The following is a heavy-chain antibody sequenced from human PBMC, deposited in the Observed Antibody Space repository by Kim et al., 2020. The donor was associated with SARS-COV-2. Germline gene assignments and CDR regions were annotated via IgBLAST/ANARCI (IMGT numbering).Heavy chain of an antibody. J-gene: IGHJ6*02. V-gene: IGHV3-49*03. CDR2: IRSKAYGGTT. CDR3: TRDEGIAVAGHGFRGYYYGMDV. Sequence: GGSLRLSCTASGFTFGDYAMSWFRQAPGKGLEWVGFIRSKAYGGTTEYAASVKGRFTISRDDSKSIAYLQMNSLKTEDTAVYYCTRDEGIAVAGHGFRGYYYGMDVWGQGTTVTVSS. CDR1: GFTFGDYA. D-gene: IGHD6-19*01.